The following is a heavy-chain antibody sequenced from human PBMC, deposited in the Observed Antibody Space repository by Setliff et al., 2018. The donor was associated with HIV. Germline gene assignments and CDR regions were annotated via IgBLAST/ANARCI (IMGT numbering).Heavy chain of an antibody. CDR3: ARAPRYGGSRNEYYFDY. D-gene: IGHD4-17*01. V-gene: IGHV4-38-2*02. CDR1: GFSISSGYF. J-gene: IGHJ4*02. CDR2: IHYSGST. Sequence: SETLSLTCTVFGFSISSGYFWGWIRQPPGKGLEWIGSIHYSGSTYYNSSLRSRVTILVDTSRNQFSLRLSSVTAADTAVYYCARAPRYGGSRNEYYFDYWGQGALVTVSS.